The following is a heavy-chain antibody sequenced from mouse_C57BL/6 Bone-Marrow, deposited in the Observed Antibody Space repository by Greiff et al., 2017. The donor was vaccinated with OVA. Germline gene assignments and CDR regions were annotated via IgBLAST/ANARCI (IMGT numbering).Heavy chain of an antibody. CDR3: ARTRLRFYAMDY. J-gene: IGHJ4*01. CDR2: IHPNSGST. V-gene: IGHV1-64*01. Sequence: VQLQQPGAELVKPGASVKLSCKASGYTFTSYWMHWVKQRPGPGLEWIGMIHPNSGSTNYNAKFKSKATLTVDKSSSTAYMQLSSLTSEDSAVYDCARTRLRFYAMDYWGQGTSVTGSS. CDR1: GYTFTSYW. D-gene: IGHD1-1*01.